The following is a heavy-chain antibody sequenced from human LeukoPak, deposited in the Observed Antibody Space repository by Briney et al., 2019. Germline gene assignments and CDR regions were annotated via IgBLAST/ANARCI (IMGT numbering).Heavy chain of an antibody. D-gene: IGHD1-26*01. CDR1: RFTFSSYG. CDR3: AKDGQWELLQGAFDI. Sequence: GGSLRLSCAASRFTFSSYGMHWVRQAPGKGLEWVAFIRYDGSNKYYADSVKGRFTISRDNSKNTLYLQMNSLRAEDTAVYYCAKDGQWELLQGAFDIWGQGTMVTVSS. J-gene: IGHJ3*02. V-gene: IGHV3-30*02. CDR2: IRYDGSNK.